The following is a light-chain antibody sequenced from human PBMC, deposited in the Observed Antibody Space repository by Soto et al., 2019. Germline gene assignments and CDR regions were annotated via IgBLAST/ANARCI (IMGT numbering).Light chain of an antibody. Sequence: EIVLTQSPGSLSLSPGQRATLSCRASQSVDTTFFAWYQKKPGPAPRLIIYGASKRATGIPDRFSASGSGTDFTLIISRLEPEDFAVYYCQQYMSSVTFGQGTKVEIK. CDR1: QSVDTTF. V-gene: IGKV3-20*01. CDR3: QQYMSSVT. J-gene: IGKJ1*01. CDR2: GAS.